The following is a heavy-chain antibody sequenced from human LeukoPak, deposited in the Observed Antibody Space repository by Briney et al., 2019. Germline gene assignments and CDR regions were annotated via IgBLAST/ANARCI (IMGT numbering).Heavy chain of an antibody. CDR1: GFTFSSYA. CDR2: ISGSGGST. CDR3: ARVRLSSDFYFDY. Sequence: GGSLRLSCAASGFTFSSYAMSWVRQAPGKGLEWVSAISGSGGSTYYADSVKGRFTISRDNSKNTLYLQMNSLRAEDTAVYYCARVRLSSDFYFDYWGQGTLVTVSS. J-gene: IGHJ4*02. D-gene: IGHD2-21*02. V-gene: IGHV3-23*01.